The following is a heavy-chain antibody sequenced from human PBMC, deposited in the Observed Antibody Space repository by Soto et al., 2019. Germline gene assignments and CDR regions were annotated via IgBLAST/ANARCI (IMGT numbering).Heavy chain of an antibody. V-gene: IGHV3-30-3*01. CDR1: GFTFSSYA. Sequence: QVQLVESGGGVVQPGRSLRLSCAASGFTFSSYAMQWVRQAPGKGLEWVAVISYDGSNKYYANSVKGRFTISRDNSKNTLYLQRNSLRAEDTAVCYCARGGDFWSGSPPYYYYGMDVWGQGTTVTVSS. D-gene: IGHD3-3*01. CDR3: ARGGDFWSGSPPYYYYGMDV. J-gene: IGHJ6*02. CDR2: ISYDGSNK.